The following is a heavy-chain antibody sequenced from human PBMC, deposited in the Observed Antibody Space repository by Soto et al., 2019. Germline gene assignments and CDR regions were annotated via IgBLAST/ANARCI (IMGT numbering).Heavy chain of an antibody. Sequence: SETLSLTCTVSGGSISSYYWSWIRQPPGKGLEWIGYIYYSGSTNYNPSLKSRVTISVDTSKNQFSLKLSSVTAADTAVYYCARDEVGIAAFDYWGQGTLVTVS. CDR2: IYYSGST. CDR1: GGSISSYY. D-gene: IGHD6-13*01. CDR3: ARDEVGIAAFDY. J-gene: IGHJ4*02. V-gene: IGHV4-59*01.